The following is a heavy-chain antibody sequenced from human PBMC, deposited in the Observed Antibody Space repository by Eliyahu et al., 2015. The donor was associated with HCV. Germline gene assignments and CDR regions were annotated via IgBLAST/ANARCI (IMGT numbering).Heavy chain of an antibody. CDR1: GFTFDDYA. Sequence: EVQLVESGGGLVQPGRSLRLSCAASGFTFDDYAMHWVRQAPGKGLEWVSGISWNSGSIGYADSVKGRFTISRDNAKNSLYLQMNSLRAEDTALYYCAKDIALELRLPFDYWGQGTLVTVSS. CDR2: ISWNSGSI. D-gene: IGHD1-7*01. CDR3: AKDIALELRLPFDY. V-gene: IGHV3-9*01. J-gene: IGHJ4*02.